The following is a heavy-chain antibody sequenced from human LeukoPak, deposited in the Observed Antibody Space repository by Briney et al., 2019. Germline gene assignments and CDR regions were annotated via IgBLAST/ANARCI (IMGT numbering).Heavy chain of an antibody. CDR1: GYTFTSYE. CDR2: MNPNSGNT. Sequence: ASVKVSCKASGYTFTSYEINWVRQATGQGLEWMGWMNPNSGNTGYAQKFQGRVTMTRNTSISTAYMELSSLRSEDTAVYYCARLYSSSSQLNLYYYYYMDVWGKGTTVTVSS. D-gene: IGHD6-6*01. V-gene: IGHV1-8*01. CDR3: ARLYSSSSQLNLYYYYYMDV. J-gene: IGHJ6*03.